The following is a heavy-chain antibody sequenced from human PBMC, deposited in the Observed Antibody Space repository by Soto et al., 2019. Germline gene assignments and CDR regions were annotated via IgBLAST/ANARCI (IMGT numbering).Heavy chain of an antibody. CDR1: GFIFTNFW. Sequence: GGSLRLSCEASGFIFTNFWMHWVRQVPGKGLVWVSRIDTSGSSTSYADSVKGRFTISRDNAKNTVSLQMNSLRAGGTGVYYCAKDSWYFDLWSQGSLATVSS. CDR3: AKDSWYFDL. D-gene: IGHD6-13*01. J-gene: IGHJ4*02. CDR2: IDTSGSST. V-gene: IGHV3-74*01.